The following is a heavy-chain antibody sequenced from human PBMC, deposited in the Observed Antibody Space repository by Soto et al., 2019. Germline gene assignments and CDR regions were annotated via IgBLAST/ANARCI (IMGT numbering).Heavy chain of an antibody. J-gene: IGHJ4*02. D-gene: IGHD1-26*01. CDR2: INPNSGGT. CDR1: GYTFTGYY. V-gene: IGHV1-2*02. Sequence: ASVKVSCKASGYTFTGYYMHWVRQAPGQGLEWMGWINPNSGGTNYAQKFQGRVTMTRDTSISTAYMELSRLRSDDTAVYYCARAIQLGVGATDYWGQGTLVTVSS. CDR3: ARAIQLGVGATDY.